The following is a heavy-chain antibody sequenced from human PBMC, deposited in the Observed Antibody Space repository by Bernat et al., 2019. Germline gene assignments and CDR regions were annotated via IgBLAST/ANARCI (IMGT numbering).Heavy chain of an antibody. CDR2: INSDGSST. Sequence: EMQLVESGGGLVQPGGSLRLSCAASGFTFSSYWMHWVRQAPEKGLVWVSRINSDGSSTSYADSVKGRFTISRDNAKNTLYLQMNSLRAEDTAVYYCASFEWELLFDYWGQGTLVTVSS. CDR1: GFTFSSYW. J-gene: IGHJ4*02. CDR3: ASFEWELLFDY. D-gene: IGHD1-26*01. V-gene: IGHV3-74*01.